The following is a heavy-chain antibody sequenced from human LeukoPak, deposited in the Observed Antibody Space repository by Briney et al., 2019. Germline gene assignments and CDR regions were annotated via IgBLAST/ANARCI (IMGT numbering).Heavy chain of an antibody. Sequence: GASVKVSCKASGGTFSSYAISWVRQAPAQGLQWMGGIIPISGTANYAQKFQGRVTITADESTSTAYMELSSLRSEDTAVYYCAGELLDYYDSSGYHRYFDYWGQGTLVTVSS. V-gene: IGHV1-69*13. CDR2: IIPISGTA. CDR1: GGTFSSYA. D-gene: IGHD3-22*01. CDR3: AGELLDYYDSSGYHRYFDY. J-gene: IGHJ4*02.